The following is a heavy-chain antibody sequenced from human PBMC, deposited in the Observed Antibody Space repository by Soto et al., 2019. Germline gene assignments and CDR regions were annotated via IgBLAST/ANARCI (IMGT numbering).Heavy chain of an antibody. CDR3: ARGLLRQSYYTFCY. J-gene: IGHJ4*02. CDR2: INRDGSRT. CDR1: GFTLRSYW. Sequence: EVQLVESGGSLVQAGWSLRLSCAASGFTLRSYWMHWVRQAPGKGLVWVSRINRDGSRTNYADSVQGRFTISRDNAKNTLLLQMNSLRAEATALYFCARGLLRQSYYTFCYWGQEPVVTVSS. D-gene: IGHD1-26*01. V-gene: IGHV3-74*01.